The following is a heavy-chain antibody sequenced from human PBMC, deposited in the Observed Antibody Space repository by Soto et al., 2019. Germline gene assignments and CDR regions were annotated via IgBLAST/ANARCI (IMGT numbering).Heavy chain of an antibody. D-gene: IGHD1-26*01. CDR3: ARDFVSQLGIVGATRSVY. J-gene: IGHJ4*02. CDR2: IIPIFGTA. V-gene: IGHV1-69*13. Sequence: GASVKVSCKASGGTFSSYAISWVRQAPGQGLEWMGGIIPIFGTANYAQKFQGRVTITADESTSTAYMELSSLRSEDTAVYYCARDFVSQLGIVGATRSVYWGQGTLVTVSS. CDR1: GGTFSSYA.